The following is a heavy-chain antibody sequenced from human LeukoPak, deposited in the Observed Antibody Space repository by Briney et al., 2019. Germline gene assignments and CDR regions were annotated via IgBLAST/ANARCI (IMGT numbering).Heavy chain of an antibody. Sequence: KPSETLSLTCTVSGGSISSSSYYWGWIRQPPGKGLEWIGSIYYSGGTYYNPFLKSRVTISVDTSKNQFSLKLSSVTAADTAVYYCAREDYGDYSYYYYYGMDVWGQGTTVTVSS. V-gene: IGHV4-39*02. CDR1: GGSISSSSYY. D-gene: IGHD4-17*01. CDR3: AREDYGDYSYYYYYGMDV. J-gene: IGHJ6*02. CDR2: IYYSGGT.